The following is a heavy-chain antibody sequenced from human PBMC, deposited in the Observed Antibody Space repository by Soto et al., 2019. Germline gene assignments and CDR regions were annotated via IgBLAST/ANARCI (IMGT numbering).Heavy chain of an antibody. CDR2: INSDGSST. CDR1: GFTFSSYW. V-gene: IGHV3-74*01. J-gene: IGHJ4*02. Sequence: EVQLVESGGGLVQPGGSLSLSGAAAGFTFSSYWMHWVRQAPGKGLEWVSRINSDGSSTVYADSVKGRFTISRDNAKNTLYVQMTSLRAEGTAVSYGTRGLENYSYFDYWGQGILATVSS. CDR3: TRGLENYSYFDY. D-gene: IGHD1-7*01.